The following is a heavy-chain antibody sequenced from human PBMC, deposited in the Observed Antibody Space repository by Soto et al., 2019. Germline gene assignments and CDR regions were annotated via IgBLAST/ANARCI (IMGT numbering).Heavy chain of an antibody. V-gene: IGHV3-11*06. CDR1: GFTVSSNY. D-gene: IGHD2-8*02. J-gene: IGHJ6*04. Sequence: PGGSLRLSCAASGFTVSSNYMSWVRQAPGKGLEWVSYISSSSSYTNYADSVKGRFTISRDNAKNSLYLQMNSLRAEDTAVYYCASGLVMDVWGKGTTVTVSS. CDR3: ASGLVMDV. CDR2: ISSSSSYT.